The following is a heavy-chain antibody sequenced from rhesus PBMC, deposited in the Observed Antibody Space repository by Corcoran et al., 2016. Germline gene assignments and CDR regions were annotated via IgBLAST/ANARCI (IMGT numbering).Heavy chain of an antibody. CDR2: IYGSTM. J-gene: IGHJ4*01. CDR1: GFTVSSYW. V-gene: IGHV3-11*01. CDR3: TRGRQYFDY. Sequence: EVQLAESGGGLVQPGGSLRLSCAASGFTVSSYWMSWVGLAPGKGLEWLSDIYGSTMYYGDSVKGRFTVSRDNAKNSLYLQMNSLRAEDTAVYYCTRGRQYFDYWGQGVLVTVSS.